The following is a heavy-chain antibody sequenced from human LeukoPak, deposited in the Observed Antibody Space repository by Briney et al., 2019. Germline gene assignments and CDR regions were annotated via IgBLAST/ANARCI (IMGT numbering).Heavy chain of an antibody. CDR2: IRYDGRNK. V-gene: IGHV3-30*02. J-gene: IGHJ4*02. CDR3: AKDSLRERIVGSTTRGVNDY. CDR1: GFTFSDYY. Sequence: GGSLRLSCAASGFTFSDYYMSWIRQAPGKGLEWVAFIRYDGRNKYYADSVKGRFTISRDNSKNTLYLQMSSLRGEDTAVYYCAKDSLRERIVGSTTRGVNDYWGQGTLVTVSS. D-gene: IGHD1-26*01.